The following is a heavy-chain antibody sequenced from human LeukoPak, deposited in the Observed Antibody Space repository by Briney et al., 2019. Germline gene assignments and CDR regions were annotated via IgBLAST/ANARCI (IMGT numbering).Heavy chain of an antibody. CDR1: GYTFTRYD. Sequence: ASVKVSCKASGYTFTRYDINWVRQATGQGLEWMGWMNPNSGNTGYAQKFQGRVTMTRNTSISTAYMELSSLRSEDTAVYYCARGPSYYDILTGSHYYYYYYGMDVWGQGTTVTVSS. CDR3: ARGPSYYDILTGSHYYYYYYGMDV. J-gene: IGHJ6*02. D-gene: IGHD3-9*01. CDR2: MNPNSGNT. V-gene: IGHV1-8*01.